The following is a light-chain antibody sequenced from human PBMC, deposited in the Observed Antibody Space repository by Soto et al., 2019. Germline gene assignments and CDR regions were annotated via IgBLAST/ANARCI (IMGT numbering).Light chain of an antibody. CDR2: DAS. V-gene: IGKV3-15*01. J-gene: IGKJ5*01. CDR3: HQYNKWPPIT. CDR1: QSVNSD. Sequence: EIVMTQSPATLSVSPGERATLSCRASQSVNSDLAWYQQKPGQAPRLLIYDASTRATGIPARFSGSGSGTEFTRSISSLQSEDFAVYYCHQYNKWPPITFGQGTRLDIK.